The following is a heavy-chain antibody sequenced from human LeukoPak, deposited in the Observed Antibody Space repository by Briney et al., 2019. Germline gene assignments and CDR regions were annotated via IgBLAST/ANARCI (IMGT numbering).Heavy chain of an antibody. Sequence: SQTLSLTCTVSGGSISSGSYYWSWMRQPAGKGLEWIGRIYTSGSTNYNPSLKSRVTISVDTSKNQFSLKLSSVTAADTAVYYCARSPNYYDSSGYLAGWFDPWGQGTLVTVSS. D-gene: IGHD3-22*01. CDR1: GGSISSGSYY. V-gene: IGHV4-61*02. CDR3: ARSPNYYDSSGYLAGWFDP. CDR2: IYTSGST. J-gene: IGHJ5*02.